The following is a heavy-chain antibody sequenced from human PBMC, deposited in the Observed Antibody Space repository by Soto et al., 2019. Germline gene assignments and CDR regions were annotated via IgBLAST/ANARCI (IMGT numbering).Heavy chain of an antibody. J-gene: IGHJ4*02. CDR3: ARERKYYYDSSGYLYY. CDR2: ISYSGST. V-gene: IGHV4-59*01. Sequence: SATLSVTCTVSGGSISSYYWSWIRQPPGTGLERIGYISYSGSTNYNPSLKSRFTISVATSKNQFSLKLRSVTAADTAVYYCARERKYYYDSSGYLYYWGQGILVSDSS. D-gene: IGHD3-22*01. CDR1: GGSISSYY.